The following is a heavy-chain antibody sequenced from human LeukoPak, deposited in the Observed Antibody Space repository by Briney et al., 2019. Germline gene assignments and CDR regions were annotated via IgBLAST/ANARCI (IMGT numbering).Heavy chain of an antibody. Sequence: GGSLRLSCAASGFTFDAFGMTWVRQAPGKGLEWVSAIRGDAGSTGYADSVKGRFTLSRDNAKNSLYLQMNSLRVEDTALYYCARVRAWGSGNYFDNWGQGTLVTVSS. CDR3: ARVRAWGSGNYFDN. V-gene: IGHV3-20*04. CDR2: IRGDAGST. J-gene: IGHJ4*02. CDR1: GFTFDAFG. D-gene: IGHD7-27*01.